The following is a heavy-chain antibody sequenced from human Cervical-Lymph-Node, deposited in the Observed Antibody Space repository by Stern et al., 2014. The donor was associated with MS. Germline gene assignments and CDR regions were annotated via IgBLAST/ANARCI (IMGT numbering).Heavy chain of an antibody. CDR3: ARVNSGYNWFDY. V-gene: IGHV4-4*02. Sequence: VQLLESGPGLVKPSGTLSLTCAVFGGSISNANWWGWVRQTPGMGLEWIGEIHHSGTTNFGPSFKSRFIMSVDKSKNQFSLELKSVTAADTATYYCARVNSGYNWFDYWGQGARVTVSS. D-gene: IGHD5-12*01. CDR2: IHHSGTT. J-gene: IGHJ5*01. CDR1: GGSISNANW.